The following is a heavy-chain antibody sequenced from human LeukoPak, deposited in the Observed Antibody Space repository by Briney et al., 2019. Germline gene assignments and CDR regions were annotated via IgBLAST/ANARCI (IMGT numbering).Heavy chain of an antibody. CDR3: ARRGYTSGRDY. D-gene: IGHD6-19*01. CDR1: GFTFSSYS. CDR2: ISTGSSTI. J-gene: IGHJ4*02. V-gene: IGHV3-48*01. Sequence: GGSLRLSCAASGFTFSSYSMNWVRQAPGKGLEWVSYISTGSSTIYYADSVKGRFTISRDNAENSLYLQMNNLRAEDTAVYYCARRGYTSGRDYWGQGTLVTVSS.